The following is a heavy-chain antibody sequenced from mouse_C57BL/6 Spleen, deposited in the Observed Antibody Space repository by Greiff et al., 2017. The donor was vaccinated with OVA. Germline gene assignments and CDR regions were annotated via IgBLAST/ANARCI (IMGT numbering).Heavy chain of an antibody. J-gene: IGHJ2*01. Sequence: VKLQQPGAELVKPGASVKLSCKASGYTFTSYWMHWVKQRPGQGLEWIGMIHPNSGSTNYNEKFKSKATLTVDKSSSTAYMQHSSLTSEDSADYYCARSGDGYLDYWGQGTTLTVSS. D-gene: IGHD2-3*01. CDR1: GYTFTSYW. CDR2: IHPNSGST. CDR3: ARSGDGYLDY. V-gene: IGHV1-64*01.